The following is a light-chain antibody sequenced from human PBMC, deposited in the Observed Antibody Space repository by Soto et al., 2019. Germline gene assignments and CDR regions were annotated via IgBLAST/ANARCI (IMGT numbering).Light chain of an antibody. Sequence: EIVMTQSPATLSVSPGPRATLSCRASQSVSNRLAWYQQRPGQAPRLLISRASARATGIPARFSGSGSGTEFTLAINSLQSEDFAIYYCQQSSDWPRTFGQGTKVEIQ. CDR1: QSVSNR. V-gene: IGKV3-15*01. CDR3: QQSSDWPRT. J-gene: IGKJ1*01. CDR2: RAS.